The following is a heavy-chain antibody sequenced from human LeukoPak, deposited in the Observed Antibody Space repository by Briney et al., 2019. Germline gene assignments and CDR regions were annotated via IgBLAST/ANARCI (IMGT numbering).Heavy chain of an antibody. Sequence: SETLSLTCTVSGGSLSSSSYYWGWIRQPPGKGLEWIGSIYYSGSTYYNPSLKSRVTISVDTSKNLFSLKPSSVTAADTAVYYCARSYSYDFWSGYPQAFDIWGQGTMVTVSS. V-gene: IGHV4-39*01. CDR3: ARSYSYDFWSGYPQAFDI. CDR2: IYYSGST. D-gene: IGHD3-3*01. CDR1: GGSLSSSSYY. J-gene: IGHJ3*02.